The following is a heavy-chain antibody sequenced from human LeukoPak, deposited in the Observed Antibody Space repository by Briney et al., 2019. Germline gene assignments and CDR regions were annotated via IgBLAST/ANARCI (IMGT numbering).Heavy chain of an antibody. CDR2: IIPILGIA. Sequence: SVKVSCKASGGTFSSYAISWVRQAPGQGLEWMGRIIPILGIANYAQKFQGRVTITADKSTSTAYMELSRLRSDDTAVYYCARAPRGAFGMDVWGQGTTITVSS. CDR3: ARAPRGAFGMDV. V-gene: IGHV1-69*04. CDR1: GGTFSSYA. D-gene: IGHD3-10*01. J-gene: IGHJ6*02.